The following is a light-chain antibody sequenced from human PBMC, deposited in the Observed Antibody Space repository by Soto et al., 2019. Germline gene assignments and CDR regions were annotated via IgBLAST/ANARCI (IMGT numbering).Light chain of an antibody. CDR2: GAS. CDR3: QHYSSSPRSWT. V-gene: IGKV3-20*01. Sequence: EIVLTQSPGILSLSPWERATLSCRASQSVSSSYLAWYQQKPGQAPRLLIYGASSRATGIPDRFSGSGFGTDFTLTISRLEPEDFAVYYCQHYSSSPRSWTFGQGNKVEIK. J-gene: IGKJ1*01. CDR1: QSVSSSY.